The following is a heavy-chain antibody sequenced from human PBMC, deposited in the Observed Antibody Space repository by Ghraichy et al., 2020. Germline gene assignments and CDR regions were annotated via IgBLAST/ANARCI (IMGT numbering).Heavy chain of an antibody. J-gene: IGHJ6*02. V-gene: IGHV3-23*01. CDR2: ISGSGGST. Sequence: GESLNISCAASGFTFSSYAMSWVRQAPGKGLEWVSAISGSGGSTYYADSVKGRFTISRDNSKNTLYLQMNSLRAEDTAVYYCAKDGSRSYDYIWGSYLERDYYYGMDVWGQGTTVTVSS. CDR3: AKDGSRSYDYIWGSYLERDYYYGMDV. D-gene: IGHD3-16*01. CDR1: GFTFSSYA.